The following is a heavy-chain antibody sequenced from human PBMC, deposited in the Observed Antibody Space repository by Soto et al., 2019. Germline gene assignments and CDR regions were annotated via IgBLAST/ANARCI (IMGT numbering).Heavy chain of an antibody. J-gene: IGHJ3*02. D-gene: IGHD6-13*01. Sequence: GASVKVSCQASGYTLTGHYMHRVRQAPRQGLEWMGWINPNSGGTNYAQKFQGWVTMTRDTSISTAYMELSRLRSDDTAVYYCARDRDSSSWYDAFDIWGQGTMVTVSS. V-gene: IGHV1-2*04. CDR1: GYTLTGHY. CDR3: ARDRDSSSWYDAFDI. CDR2: INPNSGGT.